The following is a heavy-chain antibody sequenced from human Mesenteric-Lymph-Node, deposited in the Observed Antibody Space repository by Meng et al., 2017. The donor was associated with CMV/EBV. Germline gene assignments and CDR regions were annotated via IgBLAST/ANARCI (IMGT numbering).Heavy chain of an antibody. Sequence: GESLKISCATSGFTFRSYAMHWVRQAPGKGLEWVALISEDGSIRRYANSVKGRFTISRDNSRNTLYLQMSSLRAEDTAVYYCAKSLDYYDSSGYDAFDIWGQGTMVTVSS. CDR3: AKSLDYYDSSGYDAFDI. D-gene: IGHD3-22*01. J-gene: IGHJ3*02. V-gene: IGHV3-30*15. CDR2: ISEDGSIR. CDR1: GFTFRSYA.